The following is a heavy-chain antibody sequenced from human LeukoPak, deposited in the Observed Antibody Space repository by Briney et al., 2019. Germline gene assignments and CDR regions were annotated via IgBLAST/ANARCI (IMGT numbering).Heavy chain of an antibody. Sequence: SETLSLTCTVSGVSISSSSYYWGWIRQPPGEGLEWIGSIYYSGSTYYNPSLKSRVTISVDTSKNQFSLKLSSVTAADTAVYYCARTLDVWGKGTTVTVSS. J-gene: IGHJ6*04. CDR3: ARTLDV. CDR1: GVSISSSSYY. CDR2: IYYSGST. V-gene: IGHV4-39*01.